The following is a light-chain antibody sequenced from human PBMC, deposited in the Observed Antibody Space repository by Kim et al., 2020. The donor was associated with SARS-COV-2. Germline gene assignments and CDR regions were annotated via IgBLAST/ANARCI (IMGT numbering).Light chain of an antibody. J-gene: IGKJ2*03. CDR1: QSISSW. CDR3: QNYNIYWYS. V-gene: IGKV1-5*03. Sequence: DIQMTQSPSTLSASVGDRVTITCRASQSISSWLAWYQQKPGKAPKLLIHMASSLESGVPSRFSGSGSGTEFTLTITSLQPEDFATYYCQNYNIYWYSFGQGTNLGI. CDR2: MAS.